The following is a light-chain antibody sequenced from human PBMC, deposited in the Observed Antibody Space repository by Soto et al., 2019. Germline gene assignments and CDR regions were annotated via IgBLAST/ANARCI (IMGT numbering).Light chain of an antibody. J-gene: IGLJ1*01. CDR2: SNH. V-gene: IGLV1-44*01. CDR3: AAWDGSLNGYV. CDR1: NSNIGSNA. Sequence: QSLLTQSPSASGTPGQTVTISCSGSNSNIGSNAVSWYQQLPGTAPKLLIYSNHQRPSGVPDRFSGAKSGTSASLAMSGLQSEDEADYYCAAWDGSLNGYVFGTGTKLTVL.